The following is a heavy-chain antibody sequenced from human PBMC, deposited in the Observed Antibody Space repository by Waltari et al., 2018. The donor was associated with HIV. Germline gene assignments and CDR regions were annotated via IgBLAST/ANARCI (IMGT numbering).Heavy chain of an antibody. D-gene: IGHD1-26*01. CDR1: GFLTSAKY. V-gene: IGHV3-53*01. J-gene: IGHJ6*02. Sequence: EVQRVESGGGRLEPGGSLRLSGVASGFLTSAKYMRWVRQAPGKGLEWVSVIYSGGSTYYADSVKGRFTISRDNSKNTLSLHMNSLRAEDTAVYYCARDPRSSGYYGMDVWAKGPRSPSP. CDR2: IYSGGST. CDR3: ARDPRSSGYYGMDV.